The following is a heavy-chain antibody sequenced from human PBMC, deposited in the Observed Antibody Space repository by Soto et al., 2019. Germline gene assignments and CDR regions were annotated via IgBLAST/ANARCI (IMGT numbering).Heavy chain of an antibody. CDR3: ARLDGYGSGSYYNSYYYYYGMDV. J-gene: IGHJ6*02. CDR1: GYSFTSYW. Sequence: GESLKISCKGSGYSFTSYWIGWVRQMPGKGLEWMGIIYPGDSDTRYSPSFQGQVTISADKSISTAYLQWSSLKASDTAMYYCARLDGYGSGSYYNSYYYYYGMDVWGQGTTVTVSS. D-gene: IGHD3-10*01. V-gene: IGHV5-51*01. CDR2: IYPGDSDT.